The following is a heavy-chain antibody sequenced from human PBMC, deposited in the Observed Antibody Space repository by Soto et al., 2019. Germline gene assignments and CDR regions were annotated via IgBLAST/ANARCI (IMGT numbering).Heavy chain of an antibody. J-gene: IGHJ4*02. V-gene: IGHV4-59*01. CDR1: GGSISSYY. Sequence: SETLSLTCTVSGGSISSYYWSWIRQPPGKGLEWIGYIYYSGSTSYNPSLKSRVTISVDTSKNQFSLKLSSVTAADTAVYYCARGTGKWELLGYWGQGTLVTVSS. CDR3: ARGTGKWELLGY. D-gene: IGHD1-26*01. CDR2: IYYSGST.